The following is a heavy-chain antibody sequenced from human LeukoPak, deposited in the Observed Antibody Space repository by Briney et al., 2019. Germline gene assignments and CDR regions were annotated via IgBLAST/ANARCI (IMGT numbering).Heavy chain of an antibody. CDR2: INSDGSLT. V-gene: IGHV3-74*01. CDR1: GFTFSSYW. CDR3: AKDSYWGSPPPTSFDY. J-gene: IGHJ4*02. Sequence: GGSLRLSCAASGFTFSSYWMHWVRQAPGKGLVWVSRINSDGSLTRYADSVKGRFTISRDNAKNTLYLQMNSLRAEDTAVYYCAKDSYWGSPPPTSFDYWGQGTLVTVSS. D-gene: IGHD7-27*01.